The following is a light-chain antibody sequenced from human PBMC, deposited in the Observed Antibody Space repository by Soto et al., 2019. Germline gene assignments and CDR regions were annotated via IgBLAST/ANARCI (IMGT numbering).Light chain of an antibody. V-gene: IGKV3-15*01. Sequence: EKVLKKSAGGLSLYPGGRATLCYRASQSISSRYLAWYQHKPGQAPSLLIYGASTRATGIPARFSGSGSGTEFTLTISCLQSEDFAVYYCQQYNNCPPITFGHGTRLEIK. CDR3: QQYNNCPPIT. CDR2: GAS. CDR1: QSISSRY. J-gene: IGKJ5*01.